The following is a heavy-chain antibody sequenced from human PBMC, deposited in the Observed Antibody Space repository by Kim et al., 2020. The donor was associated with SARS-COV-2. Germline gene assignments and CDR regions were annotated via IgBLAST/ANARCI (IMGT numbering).Heavy chain of an antibody. V-gene: IGHV4-34*01. CDR2: INHSGST. CDR3: ARGPVGIQLWLPGRYFDL. J-gene: IGHJ2*01. CDR1: GGSFSGYY. Sequence: SETLSLTCAVYGGSFSGYYWSWIRQRPGKGLEWIGEINHSGSTNYNPSLKSRVTISVDTSKNQFSLKLSSVTAADTAVYYCARGPVGIQLWLPGRYFDLWGRGTLVTVSS. D-gene: IGHD5-18*01.